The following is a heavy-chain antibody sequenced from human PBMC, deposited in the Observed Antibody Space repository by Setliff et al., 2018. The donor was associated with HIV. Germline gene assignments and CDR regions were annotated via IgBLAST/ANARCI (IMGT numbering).Heavy chain of an antibody. D-gene: IGHD5-18*01. CDR3: VKDSEGGYTYGAYDY. J-gene: IGHJ4*02. CDR2: ISSSTSTI. CDR1: GFTFSSFN. Sequence: PGGSLRLSCAASGFTFSSFNMNWVRQAPGKGLEWVSYISSSTSTIYYADSVQGRFTISRDNSKNTLYLQMNSLRADDTAVYYCVKDSEGGYTYGAYDYWGQGTLVTVSS. V-gene: IGHV3-48*01.